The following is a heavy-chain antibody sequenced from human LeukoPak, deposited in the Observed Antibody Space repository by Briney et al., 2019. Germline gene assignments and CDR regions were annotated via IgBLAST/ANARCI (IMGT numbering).Heavy chain of an antibody. CDR2: IRQDGGEK. Sequence: GGSLRLSCAVSGFTFSSYWMNWVRQAPRKGLEWVASIRQDGGEKSYVDSVKGRFTISRDNTKNSLYLQINSLRAEDTAMYYCARDGTAPGLYFDLWGQGTLVTVSS. J-gene: IGHJ4*01. V-gene: IGHV3-7*01. D-gene: IGHD6-13*01. CDR1: GFTFSSYW. CDR3: ARDGTAPGLYFDL.